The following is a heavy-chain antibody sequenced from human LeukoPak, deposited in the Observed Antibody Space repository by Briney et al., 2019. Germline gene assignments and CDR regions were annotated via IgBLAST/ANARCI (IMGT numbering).Heavy chain of an antibody. J-gene: IGHJ6*03. CDR2: MSPSGST. V-gene: IGHV4-34*01. CDR3: ARVRHDPLKYYYYIDV. CDR1: SGSLRGYY. Sequence: PSETLSLTCAMSSGSLRGYYWSWIRQSPGKGLEWIGEMSPSGSTKYNPSLKSRVSISEDTSKNLLFLKLTSVTAADTAEYFCARVRHDPLKYYYYIDVWGTGTTVAVSS.